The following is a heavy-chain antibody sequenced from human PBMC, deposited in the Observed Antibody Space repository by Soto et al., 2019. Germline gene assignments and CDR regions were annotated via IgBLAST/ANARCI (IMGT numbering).Heavy chain of an antibody. V-gene: IGHV5-51*01. CDR1: GYSFTSYW. CDR2: IYPGDSDT. J-gene: IGHJ4*02. Sequence: PGESLKISCKGSGYSFTSYWIGWVRQMPGKGLEWMGIIYPGDSDTRYSPSFQGQVTISADKSISTAYLQWSSLKASDTAIYYCARATKLLMLNGYGGWDYWGQGTPVTVSS. D-gene: IGHD3-9*01. CDR3: ARATKLLMLNGYGGWDY.